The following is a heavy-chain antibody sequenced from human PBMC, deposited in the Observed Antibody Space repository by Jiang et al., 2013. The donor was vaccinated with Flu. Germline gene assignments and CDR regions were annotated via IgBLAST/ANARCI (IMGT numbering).Heavy chain of an antibody. J-gene: IGHJ6*02. D-gene: IGHD2-21*02. V-gene: IGHV3-30*18. Sequence: VQLLESGGGVVQPGRSLRLSCAASGFDFSSYGMVWVRQAPGKGPEWVAVIAYTGTNQYYVDSVKGRFTISRDNSKNTLYLQMNSLRAEDTAVYYCAKLYGDYYKNYYGMDVWGQGIT. CDR2: IAYTGTNQ. CDR1: GFDFSSYG. CDR3: AKLYGDYYKNYYGMDV.